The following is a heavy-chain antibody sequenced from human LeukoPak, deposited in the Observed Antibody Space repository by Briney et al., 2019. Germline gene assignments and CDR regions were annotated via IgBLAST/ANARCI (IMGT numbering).Heavy chain of an antibody. V-gene: IGHV1-69*13. Sequence: SVKVSCKASGGTFSSYAISWVRQAPGQGLEWMGGIIPIFGTANYAQKFQGRVTITADESTSTAYMELSSLRSEDTAVYYCARYYDILTGSIPQPPGYYYYYGMDVWGKRTTVTVSS. CDR1: GGTFSSYA. CDR3: ARYYDILTGSIPQPPGYYYYYGMDV. CDR2: IIPIFGTA. J-gene: IGHJ6*04. D-gene: IGHD3-9*01.